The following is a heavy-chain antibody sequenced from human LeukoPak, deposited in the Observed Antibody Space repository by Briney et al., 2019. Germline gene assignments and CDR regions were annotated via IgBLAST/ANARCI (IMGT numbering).Heavy chain of an antibody. CDR3: ARTGRYCSGGSCLGYNWFDP. Sequence: GGSLRLSCAASGFTFSSYEMNWVRQVPGKGLEWISYISSSGSTIYFADSVKGRFTISRDNAKNSLYLQMNSLRDEDTAVYYCARTGRYCSGGSCLGYNWFDPWGQGTLVTVSS. J-gene: IGHJ5*02. CDR2: ISSSGSTI. V-gene: IGHV3-48*03. D-gene: IGHD2-15*01. CDR1: GFTFSSYE.